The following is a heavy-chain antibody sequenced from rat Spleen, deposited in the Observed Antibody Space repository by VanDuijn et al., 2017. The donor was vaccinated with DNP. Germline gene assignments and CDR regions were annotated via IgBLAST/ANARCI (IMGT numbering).Heavy chain of an antibody. D-gene: IGHD1-11*01. CDR1: GFTFSHYY. CDR2: ISTGGGNT. J-gene: IGHJ4*01. Sequence: EVQLVESGGGLVQPGRSMKLSCVASGFTFSHYYMAWVRQAPTKGLEWVASISTGGGNTYYRDSVKGRFTISRDNARSSLYLQIDSLRSEDTATYYCARGGRVYSAMDAWGQGTSVTVSS. CDR3: ARGGRVYSAMDA. V-gene: IGHV5-25*01.